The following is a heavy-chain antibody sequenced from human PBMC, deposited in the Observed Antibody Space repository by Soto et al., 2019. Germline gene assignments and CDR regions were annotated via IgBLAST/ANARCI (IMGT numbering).Heavy chain of an antibody. CDR2: IYYSGGT. CDR3: ARHHGYYDILTGYYLGYFDY. Sequence: SETLSLTYTVSGGSISSYYWSWIRQPPGKGLEWIGYIYYSGGTNYNPSLKSRVTISVDTSKNQFSLKLSSVTAADTAVYYCARHHGYYDILTGYYLGYFDYWGQGTLVTVSS. D-gene: IGHD3-9*01. CDR1: GGSISSYY. V-gene: IGHV4-59*08. J-gene: IGHJ4*02.